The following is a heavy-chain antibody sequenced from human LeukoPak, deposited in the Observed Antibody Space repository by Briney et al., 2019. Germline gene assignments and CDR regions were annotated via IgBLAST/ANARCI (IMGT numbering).Heavy chain of an antibody. CDR3: AKIRRDSSGGYGTYFDY. CDR1: GITFSSYA. Sequence: PGGSLRLSCAASGITFSSYAMSWVRQTPGKGLEWVSSISGSGGSTYYADSVKGRFIISRDNSKNTPYLQMNNLRAEDTALYYCAKIRRDSSGGYGTYFDYWGQGTLVTVSS. D-gene: IGHD6-19*01. J-gene: IGHJ4*02. V-gene: IGHV3-23*01. CDR2: ISGSGGST.